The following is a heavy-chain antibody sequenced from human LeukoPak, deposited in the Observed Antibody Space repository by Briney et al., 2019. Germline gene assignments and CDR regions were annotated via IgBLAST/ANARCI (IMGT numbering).Heavy chain of an antibody. D-gene: IGHD6-25*01. V-gene: IGHV3-33*01. J-gene: IGHJ4*02. CDR2: IWYGGSNK. Sequence: PGGSLRLSCAASGFTFSSYGMHWVRQAPGKGLEWVAVIWYGGSNKYYADSVKGRFTISRDNSKNTLYLQMNSLRAEDTAVYYCARDLSRLPAGPDYWGQGTLVTVSS. CDR3: ARDLSRLPAGPDY. CDR1: GFTFSSYG.